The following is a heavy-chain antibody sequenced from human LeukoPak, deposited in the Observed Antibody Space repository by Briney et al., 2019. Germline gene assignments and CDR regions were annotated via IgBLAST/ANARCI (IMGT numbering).Heavy chain of an antibody. V-gene: IGHV3-23*01. Sequence: GGSLRLSCAASGFTFRSYAMSWVRQAPGKGLEWVSCISGSGGSTYYADSAKGRFTISRDNSKNALYLQMNSLRAEDTAVYYCASYDSSGYYQYFDYWGQGTLVTVSS. CDR3: ASYDSSGYYQYFDY. D-gene: IGHD3-22*01. CDR1: GFTFRSYA. J-gene: IGHJ4*02. CDR2: ISGSGGST.